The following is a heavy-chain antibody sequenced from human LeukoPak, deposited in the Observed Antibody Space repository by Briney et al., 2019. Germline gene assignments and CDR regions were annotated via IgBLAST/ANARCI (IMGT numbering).Heavy chain of an antibody. D-gene: IGHD2-2*01. J-gene: IGHJ5*02. CDR3: ARDFVVAPHLNWFDP. V-gene: IGHV3-48*04. CDR1: GFTFSSYS. Sequence: PGGSLRLSCAASGFTFSSYSMSWVRQAPGKGLEWVSYISSSSSTIYYADSVKGRFTISRDNAKNSLYLQMNSLRAEDTAVYYCARDFVVAPHLNWFDPWGQGTLVTVSS. CDR2: ISSSSSTI.